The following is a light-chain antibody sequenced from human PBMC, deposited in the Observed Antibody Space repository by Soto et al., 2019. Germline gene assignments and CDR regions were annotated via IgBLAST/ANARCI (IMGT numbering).Light chain of an antibody. CDR3: CSYAGSGTLV. CDR2: EGN. CDR1: SSDVGGYNL. V-gene: IGLV2-23*01. J-gene: IGLJ2*01. Sequence: QSALTQPASVSGSPGQSITISCTGTSSDVGGYNLVSWFQQHPGKAPKLMIYEGNKRPSGVFSRFSGSKSGNTASLTISGLQAEDAADYYCCSYAGSGTLVFGGGTKLTVL.